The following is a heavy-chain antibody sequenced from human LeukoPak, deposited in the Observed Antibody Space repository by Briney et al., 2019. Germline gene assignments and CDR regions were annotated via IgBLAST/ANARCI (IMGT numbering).Heavy chain of an antibody. CDR1: GFTFSSYG. CDR3: AKDKFPYFDY. Sequence: GRSLRLSCAASGFTFSSYGMHWVRQAPGKGLEWVAVISYDGSNKYYADSVKGRFTISRDNSKNTLYLQMNSLRAEDTAVYYCAKDKFPYFDYWGQGTLVTVSS. CDR2: ISYDGSNK. J-gene: IGHJ4*02. V-gene: IGHV3-30*18.